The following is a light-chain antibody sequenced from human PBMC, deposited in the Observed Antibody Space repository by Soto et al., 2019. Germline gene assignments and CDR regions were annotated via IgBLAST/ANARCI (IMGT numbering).Light chain of an antibody. Sequence: EIVLTQSPANLSLSPGERATLSCRASQSVSSYLAWYQQKPGQAPRLLIYDASNRATGSPARFSGSGSGTDFTLTISSLEPEGFAVYYCQQRSNWPSFTFGPGTKVDIK. CDR3: QQRSNWPSFT. CDR1: QSVSSY. CDR2: DAS. J-gene: IGKJ3*01. V-gene: IGKV3-11*01.